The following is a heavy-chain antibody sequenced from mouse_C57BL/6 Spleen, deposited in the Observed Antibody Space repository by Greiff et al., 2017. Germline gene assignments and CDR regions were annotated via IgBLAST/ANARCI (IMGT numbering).Heavy chain of an antibody. CDR1: GYAFTNYL. D-gene: IGHD1-1*01. CDR2: INPGSGGT. CDR3: ARGPTGFAY. Sequence: QVQLKQSGAELVRPGTSVKVSCKASGYAFTNYLIEWVKQRPGQGLEWIGVINPGSGGTNYNEKFKGKATLTADKSSSTAYMQLSSLTSEDSAVYFCARGPTGFAYWGQGTLVTVSA. V-gene: IGHV1-54*01. J-gene: IGHJ3*01.